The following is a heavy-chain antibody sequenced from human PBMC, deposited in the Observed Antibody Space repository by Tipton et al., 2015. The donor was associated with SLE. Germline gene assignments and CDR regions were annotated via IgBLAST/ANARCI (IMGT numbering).Heavy chain of an antibody. V-gene: IGHV5-51*03. CDR1: GYSFTSYW. CDR2: FYPGDSDT. CDR3: ASGDSSGWSRPHYFDY. D-gene: IGHD6-19*01. J-gene: IGHJ4*02. Sequence: QLVQSGAEVKKPGESLKISCKGSGYSFTSYWIGWVRQMPGKGLEWMGIFYPGDSDTRYSPSFPGQVTISADKSISTAYLQWSSLKASDTAMYYCASGDSSGWSRPHYFDYWGQGTLVTVSS.